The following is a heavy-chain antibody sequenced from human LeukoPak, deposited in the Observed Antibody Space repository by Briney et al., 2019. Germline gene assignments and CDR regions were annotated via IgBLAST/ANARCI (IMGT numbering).Heavy chain of an antibody. J-gene: IGHJ4*02. Sequence: GASVKVSCKASGYTFTSYDINWVRQATGQGLEWMGWMNPNSGNTGYAQKFQGRVTMTRNTSISTAYMELSSLRSEDTAVYYCARDELELRYFDWLLHYFDYWGQGTLVTVSS. CDR1: GYTFTSYD. D-gene: IGHD3-9*01. CDR3: ARDELELRYFDWLLHYFDY. V-gene: IGHV1-8*01. CDR2: MNPNSGNT.